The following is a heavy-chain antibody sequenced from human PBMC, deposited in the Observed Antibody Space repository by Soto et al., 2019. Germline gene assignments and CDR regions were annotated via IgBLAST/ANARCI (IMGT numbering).Heavy chain of an antibody. CDR3: ALNYYGLDV. Sequence: QPWGSLRLSCAASGFRFNDFYMDWVRQAPGKGLEWVGRSRSELSSYTTQYAASVEGRFTISRHVSQNSLFLQMNSLKVEDTAIYYCALNYYGLDVLGQGTTVTVSS. CDR1: GFRFNDFY. CDR2: SRSELSSYTT. V-gene: IGHV3-72*01. J-gene: IGHJ6*02.